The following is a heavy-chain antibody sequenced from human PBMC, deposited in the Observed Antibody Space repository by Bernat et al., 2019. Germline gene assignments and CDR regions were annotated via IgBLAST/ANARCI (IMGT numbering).Heavy chain of an antibody. V-gene: IGHV3-23*01. CDR3: AKGVRQLVLYFQH. CDR1: GFTFSSYA. CDR2: IIGSASST. D-gene: IGHD6-13*01. Sequence: EVQLLESGGGLVQPGGSLILSCAASGFTFSSYAMSWVRQAPGKGLEWVSAIIGSASSTYYADSVKGRFTISRDNAKNTLYLQMNSLRAEDTAVYYCAKGVRQLVLYFQHWGQGTLVTVSS. J-gene: IGHJ1*01.